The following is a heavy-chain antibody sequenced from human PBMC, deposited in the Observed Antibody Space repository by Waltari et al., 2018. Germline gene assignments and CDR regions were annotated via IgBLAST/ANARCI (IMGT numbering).Heavy chain of an antibody. V-gene: IGHV4-39*01. CDR3: ARLSSTSTGNYYYGLDV. CDR2: IYHTGTT. CDR1: GGSLDSSSYH. J-gene: IGHJ6*02. D-gene: IGHD3-10*01. Sequence: QLQLQESGPGLVKPSETLSLTCTVPGGSLDSSSYHLGWIRQSPGKGLEWIGTIYHTGTTYDKPSLKSRVTLSIDTSKNQFSLKLSSVIATDTAVYYCARLSSTSTGNYYYGLDVWGQGTTVTVSS.